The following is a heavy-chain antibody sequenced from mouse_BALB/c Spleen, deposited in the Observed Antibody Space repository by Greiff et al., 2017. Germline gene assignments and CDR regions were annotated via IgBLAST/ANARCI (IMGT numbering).Heavy chain of an antibody. CDR3: ARGKASFAY. V-gene: IGHV5-17*02. CDR1: GFTFSSFG. J-gene: IGHJ3*01. Sequence: DVKLVESGGGLVQPGGSRKLSCAASGFTFSSFGMHWVRQAPEKGLEWVAYISSGSSTIYYADTAKGRFTISRDNPKNTLFLQMTSLRSEDTAMYYCARGKASFAYWGQGTLVTVSA. D-gene: IGHD6-1*01. CDR2: ISSGSSTI.